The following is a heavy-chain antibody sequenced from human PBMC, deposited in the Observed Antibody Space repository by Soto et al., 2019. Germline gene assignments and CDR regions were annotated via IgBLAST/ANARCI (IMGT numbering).Heavy chain of an antibody. D-gene: IGHD6-6*01. J-gene: IGHJ6*02. CDR3: ARRQLLFYYYYGMDV. CDR1: GFTFSSYS. Sequence: EVQLLESGGGLVQPGGSLRLSCAASGFTFSSYSMNWVRQAPGKGLEWVSYISSSSSTIYYADSVKGRFTISRDNAKNSLYLQMNSLRDEDTAVYYCARRQLLFYYYYGMDVWGQGTTVTVSS. CDR2: ISSSSSTI. V-gene: IGHV3-48*02.